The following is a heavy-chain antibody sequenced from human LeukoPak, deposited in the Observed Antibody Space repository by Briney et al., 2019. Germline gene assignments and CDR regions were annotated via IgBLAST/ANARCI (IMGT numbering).Heavy chain of an antibody. CDR1: GFTFSGYG. J-gene: IGHJ3*02. Sequence: PGPSLRLSCAASGFTFSGYGMHWVRQAPGKGLEWVTLISYDGSNKYYVDSMKGRFTISRDNSKNTLYLQMNSLRAEDTAVYYCARAGVNYDSSGYFPDDAFDIWGQGTMVTVSS. CDR2: ISYDGSNK. V-gene: IGHV3-30*03. D-gene: IGHD3-22*01. CDR3: ARAGVNYDSSGYFPDDAFDI.